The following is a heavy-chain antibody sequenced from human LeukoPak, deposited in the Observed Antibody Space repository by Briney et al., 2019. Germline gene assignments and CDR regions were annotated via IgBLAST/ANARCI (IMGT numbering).Heavy chain of an antibody. CDR2: IYYGGST. CDR3: ARGDQLLWDNWFDP. J-gene: IGHJ5*02. V-gene: IGHV4-59*01. CDR1: GGSISSYY. D-gene: IGHD2-2*01. Sequence: SETLSLTCTVSGGSISSYYWSWLRQPPGKGLEWIGYIYYGGSTNYNPSLKSRVTISVDTSKNQFSLKLSSVTAADTAVYYCARGDQLLWDNWFDPWGQGTLVTVSS.